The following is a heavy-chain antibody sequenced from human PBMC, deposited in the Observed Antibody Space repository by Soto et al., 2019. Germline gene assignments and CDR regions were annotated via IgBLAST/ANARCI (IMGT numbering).Heavy chain of an antibody. CDR3: ARGLNIVVVPAAMGT. Sequence: GGSLRLSCAASGFTFSSYSMNWVRQAPGKGLEWVSSISSSSSYIYYADSVKGRFTISRDNAKNSLYLQMNSLRAEDTAVYYCARGLNIVVVPAAMGTWGQGTLVTVSS. CDR1: GFTFSSYS. D-gene: IGHD2-2*01. CDR2: ISSSSSYI. V-gene: IGHV3-21*01. J-gene: IGHJ4*02.